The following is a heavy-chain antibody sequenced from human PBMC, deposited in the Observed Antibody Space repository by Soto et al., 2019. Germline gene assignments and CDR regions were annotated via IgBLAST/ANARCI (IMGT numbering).Heavy chain of an antibody. Sequence: QVQLVQSGAEVKKPGSSVKVSCTASGGTFSSYAISWVRQAPGQGLEWMGWIIPIFGTANYAQKFKGRVTITADESTSTAYMELSSLRSEDTAVYYCAEHSSSWSRGAFDIWGQGTMVTVSS. V-gene: IGHV1-69*01. CDR3: AEHSSSWSRGAFDI. CDR2: IIPIFGTA. D-gene: IGHD6-13*01. CDR1: GGTFSSYA. J-gene: IGHJ3*02.